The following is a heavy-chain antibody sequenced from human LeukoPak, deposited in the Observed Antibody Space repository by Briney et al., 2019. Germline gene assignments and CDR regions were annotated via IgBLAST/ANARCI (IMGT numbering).Heavy chain of an antibody. Sequence: GGSLRLSCAASGFTFSSYAMNWVRQAPGKGLEWVSYISSSGSSIYFADSVKGRFTISRDNAKNSLYLQMNSLRAEDTAVYYCARGGEYSSTWRYYYYMDVWGKGTTVTISS. J-gene: IGHJ6*03. D-gene: IGHD6-13*01. CDR2: ISSSGSSI. CDR1: GFTFSSYA. V-gene: IGHV3-48*03. CDR3: ARGGEYSSTWRYYYYMDV.